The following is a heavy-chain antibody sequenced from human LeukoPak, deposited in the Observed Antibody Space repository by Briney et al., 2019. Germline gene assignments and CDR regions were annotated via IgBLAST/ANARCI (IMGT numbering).Heavy chain of an antibody. J-gene: IGHJ4*02. CDR1: GGSISSSSYY. D-gene: IGHD6-19*01. Sequence: PSETLSLTCTVSGGSISSSSYYWGWLRQPPGKGLEWLGSIYYSGSTYYNPSLKSRVTISVDTSKNQFSLKLSSVTAADTAVYYCARAPPGYSSGWYDYYFDYWGQGTLVTVSS. CDR3: ARAPPGYSSGWYDYYFDY. CDR2: IYYSGST. V-gene: IGHV4-39*07.